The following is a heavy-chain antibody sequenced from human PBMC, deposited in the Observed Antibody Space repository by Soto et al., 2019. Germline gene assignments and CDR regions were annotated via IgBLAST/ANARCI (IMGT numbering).Heavy chain of an antibody. D-gene: IGHD1-20*01. Sequence: GGSLRLSCAASGFTFSSYAMTWVRQAPEKGLEWVSTISGSGGFTYYADSVKGRVTIFRDNSKNTLFLQMNSLRADDTAVYYCAKGTKSYNWRFHTDAFDIWGQGTMVTVSS. V-gene: IGHV3-23*01. CDR2: ISGSGGFT. CDR3: AKGTKSYNWRFHTDAFDI. J-gene: IGHJ3*02. CDR1: GFTFSSYA.